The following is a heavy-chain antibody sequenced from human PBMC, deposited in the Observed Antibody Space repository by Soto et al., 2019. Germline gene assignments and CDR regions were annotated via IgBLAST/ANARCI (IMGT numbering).Heavy chain of an antibody. Sequence: PGGSLRLSCAASGFTFSSYEMNWVRQAPGEGLEWVSYISSSGSTIYYADSVKGRFTISRDNAKNSLYLQMNSLRAEDTAVYYCARVDSTVAYWGQGTLVTVSS. J-gene: IGHJ4*02. D-gene: IGHD2-2*01. CDR1: GFTFSSYE. CDR2: ISSSGSTI. V-gene: IGHV3-48*03. CDR3: ARVDSTVAY.